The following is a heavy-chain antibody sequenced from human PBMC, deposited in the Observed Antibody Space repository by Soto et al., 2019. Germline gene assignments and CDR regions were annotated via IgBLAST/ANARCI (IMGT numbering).Heavy chain of an antibody. CDR2: IIPKFGTT. CDR3: ARELDPYYGGNSLSLDY. J-gene: IGHJ4*02. V-gene: IGHV1-69*13. Sequence: QVQLVQSGAEVKKPGSSVKVSCKASGGSFSTYGINWVRLAPGQGLEWMGGIIPKFGTTNYAQKFRGRVTITADDSTNTGYMELNYLRSEDTAVYFCARELDPYYGGNSLSLDYWGQGTLVTVSS. CDR1: GGSFSTYG. D-gene: IGHD4-17*01.